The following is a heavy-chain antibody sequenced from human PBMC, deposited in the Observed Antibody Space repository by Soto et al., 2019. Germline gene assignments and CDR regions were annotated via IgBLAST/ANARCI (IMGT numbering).Heavy chain of an antibody. CDR1: GLTFSNYA. V-gene: IGHV3-64D*06. CDR3: AAPMTAVISSYTK. Sequence: GGSLRLSCSVSGLTFSNYAMHWVRQAPGEGLEYVSAISSDGRDTFYGDSVRGRFTISRDNYKNTLFLHMNSLRPEDTAFYYCAAPMTAVISSYTKWRQGTLVTVSS. CDR2: ISSDGRDT. J-gene: IGHJ4*02. D-gene: IGHD4-4*01.